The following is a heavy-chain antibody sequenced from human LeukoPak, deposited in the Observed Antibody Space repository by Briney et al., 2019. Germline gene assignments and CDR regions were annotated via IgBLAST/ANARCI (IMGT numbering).Heavy chain of an antibody. CDR3: ARDPRDGYGHFDY. Sequence: GGSLRLSCVVSGFTFSGNHMNWVRQAPGKGLEWVSVIYSDGDTYYADSVKGRFTISRDSSRNTLSLQMNSLKPEDPAVYYCARDPRDGYGHFDYWGQGTLVTVSS. D-gene: IGHD5-24*01. CDR2: IYSDGDT. V-gene: IGHV3-66*02. CDR1: GFTFSGNH. J-gene: IGHJ4*02.